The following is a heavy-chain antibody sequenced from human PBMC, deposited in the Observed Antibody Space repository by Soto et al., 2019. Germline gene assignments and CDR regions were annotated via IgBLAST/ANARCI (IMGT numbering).Heavy chain of an antibody. D-gene: IGHD3-22*01. CDR3: ARIFYDSSGYYLFDY. CDR1: GFSLSNARMG. V-gene: IGHV2-26*01. J-gene: IGHJ4*02. Sequence: SGPTLVNPTETLTLTCTVCGFSLSNARMGVSWIRQPPGKALEWLAHIFSNDEKSYSTSLKSRLTISKDTSKSQVVLTMTNMDPVDTATYYCARIFYDSSGYYLFDYWGQGTLVTVSS. CDR2: IFSNDEK.